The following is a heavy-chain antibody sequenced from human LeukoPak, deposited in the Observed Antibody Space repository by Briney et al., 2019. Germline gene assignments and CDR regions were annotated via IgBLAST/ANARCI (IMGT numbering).Heavy chain of an antibody. CDR2: IYPSGST. J-gene: IGHJ4*02. Sequence: SETLSLTCTVSGGSISSSSYYWGWIRQPAGKGLEWIGRIYPSGSTNYNPSLKSRVTISVDTSKNQFSLKLSSVTAADTALYYCAREDSSGSCDYWGQGTLVTVSS. CDR1: GGSISSSSYY. V-gene: IGHV4-61*02. CDR3: AREDSSGSCDY. D-gene: IGHD3-22*01.